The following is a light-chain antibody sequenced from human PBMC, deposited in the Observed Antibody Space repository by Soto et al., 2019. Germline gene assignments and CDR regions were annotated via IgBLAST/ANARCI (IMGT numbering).Light chain of an antibody. CDR3: SSYTSSATWV. Sequence: QSALTQPASVSRSPGQSITISCTGTSSDVGGYNYVSWYQQHPGKAPKLMVYEVSNRPSGVSNRFSGFKSGNTASLTISGLQTEDEADYYCSSYTSSATWVFGGGTKVTVL. CDR1: SSDVGGYNY. CDR2: EVS. J-gene: IGLJ3*02. V-gene: IGLV2-14*01.